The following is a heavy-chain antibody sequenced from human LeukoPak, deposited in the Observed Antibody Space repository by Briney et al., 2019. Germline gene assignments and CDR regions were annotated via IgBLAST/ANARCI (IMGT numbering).Heavy chain of an antibody. CDR1: GFTFSSYE. J-gene: IGHJ6*04. CDR3: AELGITMIGGV. V-gene: IGHV3-48*03. CDR2: ISSSGSTM. Sequence: GGSLKLSCAASGFTFSSYEMNWVRQAPGKGLEWVSYISSSGSTMYYADSVKGRFTISRDNAKNSLYLQMNSLRAEDTAVYYCAELGITMIGGVWGKGTTVTISS. D-gene: IGHD3-10*02.